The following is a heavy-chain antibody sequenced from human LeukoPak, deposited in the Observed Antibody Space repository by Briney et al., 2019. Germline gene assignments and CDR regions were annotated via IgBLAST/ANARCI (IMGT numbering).Heavy chain of an antibody. CDR3: ARGTLGVAATRADAFDI. CDR1: GGSFSGYY. V-gene: IGHV4-34*01. J-gene: IGHJ3*02. Sequence: SETLSLTCAVYGGSFSGYYWSWVRQPPGKGLEWIGEINHSGSTNYNPSLKSRVTISVDTSKNQFSLKLDSVTAADTAVYYCARGTLGVAATRADAFDIWGQGTMVTVSS. CDR2: INHSGST. D-gene: IGHD1-26*01.